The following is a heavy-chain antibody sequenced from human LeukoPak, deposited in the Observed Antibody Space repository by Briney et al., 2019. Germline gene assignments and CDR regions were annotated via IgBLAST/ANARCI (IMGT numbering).Heavy chain of an antibody. D-gene: IGHD2-15*01. Sequence: GGSLRLSCAASGFTFSSYSLNWVRQAPGKGLEWVSFISSSSITIYYADSVKGRFTISRDNAEKSLYLQMNSLRAEDTAVYYCSRDRGGSYSAIDYWGQGTLVTVSS. CDR3: SRDRGGSYSAIDY. CDR2: ISSSSITI. CDR1: GFTFSSYS. V-gene: IGHV3-48*04. J-gene: IGHJ4*02.